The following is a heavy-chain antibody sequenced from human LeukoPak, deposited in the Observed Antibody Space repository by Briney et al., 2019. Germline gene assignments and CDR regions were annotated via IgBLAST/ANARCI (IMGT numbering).Heavy chain of an antibody. J-gene: IGHJ4*02. V-gene: IGHV3-30-3*01. D-gene: IGHD3-10*01. CDR2: KSYDGSNK. CDR3: ATTGGPYGSGSLDY. Sequence: GGSLRLSCAAFGFTFSNYAMHWVRQAPGKGLEWVAVKSYDGSNKYYADSVKGRFTISRDNSKNTLYLQMNSLRVEDTAVYYCATTGGPYGSGSLDYWGQGTLVTVSS. CDR1: GFTFSNYA.